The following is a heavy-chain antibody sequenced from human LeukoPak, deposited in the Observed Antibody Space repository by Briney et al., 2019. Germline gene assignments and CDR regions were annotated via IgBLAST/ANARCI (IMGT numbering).Heavy chain of an antibody. Sequence: GGSLRLSCAASGFTVSSYWMSWVRQAPGKGLEWVANIKQDGSEKYYVDSVKGRFTISRDNAKNSLYLQMNSLRAEDTAVYYCARDPRSSSWRDYYYYMDVWGKGTTVTVSS. CDR2: IKQDGSEK. D-gene: IGHD6-13*01. CDR3: ARDPRSSSWRDYYYYMDV. V-gene: IGHV3-7*01. J-gene: IGHJ6*03. CDR1: GFTVSSYW.